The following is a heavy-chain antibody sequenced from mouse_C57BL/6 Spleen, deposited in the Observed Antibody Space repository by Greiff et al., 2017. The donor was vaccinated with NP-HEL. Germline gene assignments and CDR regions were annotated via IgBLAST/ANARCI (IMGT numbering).Heavy chain of an antibody. D-gene: IGHD1-1*01. Sequence: VQLQQSGAELARPGASVKLSCKASGYTFTSSGISWVKQRTGQGLEWIGEIYPRSGNTYYNEKFKGKATLTADKSSSTAYMELRSLTSEDSAVYFCALITTVVAEAMDYWGQGTSVTVSS. J-gene: IGHJ4*01. CDR2: IYPRSGNT. CDR1: GYTFTSSG. V-gene: IGHV1-81*01. CDR3: ALITTVVAEAMDY.